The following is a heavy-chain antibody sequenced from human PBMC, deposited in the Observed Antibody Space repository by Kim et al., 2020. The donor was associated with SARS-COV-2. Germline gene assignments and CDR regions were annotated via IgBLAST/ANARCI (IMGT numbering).Heavy chain of an antibody. J-gene: IGHJ3*02. CDR1: GFTFSSYG. Sequence: GGSLRLSCAASGFTFSSYGMHWVRQAPGKGLEWVAVISYDGSNKYYADSVKGRFTISRDNSKNTLYLQMNSLRAEDTAVYYCAKGGKRVTMIVVVIQAFDIWGQGTMVTVSS. V-gene: IGHV3-30*18. CDR3: AKGGKRVTMIVVVIQAFDI. CDR2: ISYDGSNK. D-gene: IGHD3-22*01.